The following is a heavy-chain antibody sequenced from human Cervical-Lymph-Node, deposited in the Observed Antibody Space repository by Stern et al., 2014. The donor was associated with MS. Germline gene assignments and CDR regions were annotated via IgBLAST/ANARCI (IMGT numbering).Heavy chain of an antibody. J-gene: IGHJ4*02. D-gene: IGHD6-13*01. CDR2: IYYDGST. V-gene: IGHV4-59*11. CDR1: GGSISRHY. Sequence: QVQLQESGPGLVKPSETLSLTCTVSGGSISRHYLSWVRQPPGRGLEWIGYIYYDGSTNYNPSLMSRVTVSVDTSKNQFSLRLSYVTTADTAVYYCARGGVLGSSLDYWGQGALVTVSS. CDR3: ARGGVLGSSLDY.